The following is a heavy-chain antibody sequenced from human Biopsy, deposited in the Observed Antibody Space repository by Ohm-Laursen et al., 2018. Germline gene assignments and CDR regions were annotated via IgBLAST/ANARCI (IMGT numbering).Heavy chain of an antibody. CDR1: GISFSRSA. J-gene: IGHJ3*02. Sequence: GSLRLSCTASGISFSRSAMNWVRQAPGKGLEWVSGITASGGTTYYADSVKGRFTISRDNSKNTLYLQMNNLSAEDTAVYYCARSTYYYESSGTRRGLDIWGQGTMVTVSS. D-gene: IGHD3-22*01. V-gene: IGHV3-23*01. CDR2: ITASGGTT. CDR3: ARSTYYYESSGTRRGLDI.